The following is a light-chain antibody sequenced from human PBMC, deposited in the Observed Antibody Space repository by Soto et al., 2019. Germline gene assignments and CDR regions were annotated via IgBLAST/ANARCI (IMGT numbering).Light chain of an antibody. V-gene: IGLV2-14*01. CDR3: SSYTSSSTRV. J-gene: IGLJ3*02. CDR1: SSNIENNY. Sequence: QSVLTQPPSVSAAPGQKVTISCSGSSSNIENNYVSWYQQLPGTAPKLMIYEVSNRPSGVSNRFSGSKSGNTASLTISGLQAEDEADYYCSSYTSSSTRVFGGGTKLTVL. CDR2: EVS.